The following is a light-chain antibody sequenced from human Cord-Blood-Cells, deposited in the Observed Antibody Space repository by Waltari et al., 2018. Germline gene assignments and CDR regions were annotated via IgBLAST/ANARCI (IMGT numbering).Light chain of an antibody. CDR1: KLGDKY. Sequence: SYELTQPPSVSVSPGQTASITCSGDKLGDKYACWYQQKPGQSPVLVIYQDSKRPSGIPERVSGSNSGNTANLTISGTQAMDEADYYCQAWDSSTVVFGGGTKLTVL. V-gene: IGLV3-1*01. J-gene: IGLJ2*01. CDR2: QDS. CDR3: QAWDSSTVV.